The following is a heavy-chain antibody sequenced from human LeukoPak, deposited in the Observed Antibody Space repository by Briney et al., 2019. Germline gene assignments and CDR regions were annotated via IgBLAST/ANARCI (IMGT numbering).Heavy chain of an antibody. CDR2: ISAYNGNT. V-gene: IGHV1-18*01. Sequence: ASVKVSCKASGYTFTSYGISWVRQAPGQGLEWMGWISAYNGNTNYAQKLQGRVTMTTDTSTSTAYMELRSLRSEDTAVYYCASFSVVTGIRVEDFQQWGQGTLGTVSS. CDR3: ASFSVVTGIRVEDFQQ. D-gene: IGHD2-21*02. CDR1: GYTFTSYG. J-gene: IGHJ1*01.